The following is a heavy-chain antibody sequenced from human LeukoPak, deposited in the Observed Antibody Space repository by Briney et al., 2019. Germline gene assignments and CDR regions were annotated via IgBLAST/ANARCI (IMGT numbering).Heavy chain of an antibody. CDR2: IIPIFGTA. J-gene: IGHJ5*02. CDR1: GGTFSSYA. V-gene: IGHV1-69*13. D-gene: IGHD2-21*02. Sequence: SVKVSCKASGGTFSSYAISWVRQAPGQGLEWMGGIIPIFGTANYAQKFQGRVTITADESTSTAYMELSSLRSEDTAVYYCARDRYCGGDCTCFDPWGQGTLVTVSS. CDR3: ARDRYCGGDCTCFDP.